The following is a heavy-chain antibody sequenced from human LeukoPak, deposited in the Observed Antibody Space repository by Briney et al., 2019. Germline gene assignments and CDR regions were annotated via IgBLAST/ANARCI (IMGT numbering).Heavy chain of an antibody. Sequence: GGSLRLSCAASGFIFSSYSMSWVREAPGKGLEWVSVITGSGGNTYYADSVKGRFTISKDNSKNTVYLQMSSLRVDDTAVYYCAKAASSSWPSYYYGMDVWGQGTTVTVSS. CDR1: GFIFSSYS. D-gene: IGHD6-13*01. J-gene: IGHJ6*02. CDR2: ITGSGGNT. V-gene: IGHV3-23*01. CDR3: AKAASSSWPSYYYGMDV.